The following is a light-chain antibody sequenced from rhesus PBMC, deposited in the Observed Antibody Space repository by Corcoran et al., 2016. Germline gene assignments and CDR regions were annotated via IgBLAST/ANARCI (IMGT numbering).Light chain of an antibody. CDR2: WAS. J-gene: IGKJ4*01. CDR1: QSLLYSSNNKNY. Sequence: DIVMTQSPDSLAVSLGERVTINCKSSQSLLYSSNNKNYLAWYQQKPGKAPKLLIYWASTRESGVPKRFSGSGAGTDFTLTISGLQAEDGAVYYCQQYYSSPLTFGGGTKVEIK. V-gene: IGKV4-1*01. CDR3: QQYYSSPLT.